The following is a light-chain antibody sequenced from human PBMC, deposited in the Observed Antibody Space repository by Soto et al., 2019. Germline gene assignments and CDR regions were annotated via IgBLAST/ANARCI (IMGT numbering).Light chain of an antibody. V-gene: IGLV2-11*01. CDR3: CSYAGSHSVV. J-gene: IGLJ2*01. Sequence: QSALTQPRSVSGSPGQSVTISCTGTSSDVGGYNYVSWYQQHPGKAPKLMIYDVSKRPSGVPDRFSGSKSGNTASLTISGLQAEDQADYYFCSYAGSHSVVFGGGTKLTVL. CDR1: SSDVGGYNY. CDR2: DVS.